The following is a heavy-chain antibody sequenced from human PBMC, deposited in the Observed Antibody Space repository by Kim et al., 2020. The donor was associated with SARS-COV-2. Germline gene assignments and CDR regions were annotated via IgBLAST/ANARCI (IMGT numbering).Heavy chain of an antibody. CDR3: AMRDGYTSGRDY. V-gene: IGHV3-74*01. CDR1: GLTSSPYW. Sequence: GESLKISCAASGLTSSPYWMNWVRQAPGQGLFFFSRLLLSFRPTDSSYNVKGRFTISRDHAKTTVYLHMHSLTGDDTAVYYCAMRDGYTSGRDYWGRGPLVKVSS. CDR2: LLLSFRPT. D-gene: IGHD5-12*01. J-gene: IGHJ4*02.